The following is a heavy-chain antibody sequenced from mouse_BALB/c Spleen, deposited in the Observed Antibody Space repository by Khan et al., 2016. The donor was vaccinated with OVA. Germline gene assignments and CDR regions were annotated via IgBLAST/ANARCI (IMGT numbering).Heavy chain of an antibody. CDR1: GYTFTSYT. Sequence: VQLHQSGAELARPGASVKMSCKASGYTFTSYTIHWIRQRPGQDLEWIGNINPSNNYTTYNQTFKDKATLIVDKSSTTAYMQLSSLPSEDFAVYDCEGEWAYNGSDGWFAYRGQGTLVTVSA. D-gene: IGHD2-14*01. J-gene: IGHJ3*01. CDR3: EGEWAYNGSDGWFAY. V-gene: IGHV1-4*01. CDR2: INPSNNYT.